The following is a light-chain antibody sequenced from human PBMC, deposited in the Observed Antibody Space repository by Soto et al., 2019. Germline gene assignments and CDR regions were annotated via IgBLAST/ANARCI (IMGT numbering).Light chain of an antibody. Sequence: EIVMTQSPATLCVSPGERATLSCRASQSVSSKLAWYQQRPGQAPRLLIYSASTRATGIPARFSGSGSGTEFTLTISSLQSEDFAVYYCHQYNHWLTWTFGQGTKVDIK. V-gene: IGKV3-15*01. CDR2: SAS. CDR3: HQYNHWLTWT. J-gene: IGKJ1*01. CDR1: QSVSSK.